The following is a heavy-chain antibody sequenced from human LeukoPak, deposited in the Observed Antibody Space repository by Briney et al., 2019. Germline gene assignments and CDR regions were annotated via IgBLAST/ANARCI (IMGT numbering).Heavy chain of an antibody. CDR3: ARDKAVTTELTQYFQH. D-gene: IGHD4-11*01. V-gene: IGHV1-18*01. Sequence: ASVNVSCKTSGYTLTNYGVSWVRQAPGQGLEWMGWISAYNGYTNYAQKLQVRVTMTTDTSTSTAYMELRSLTSDDTAVYYCARDKAVTTELTQYFQHWGQGTLVTVSS. J-gene: IGHJ1*01. CDR1: GYTLTNYG. CDR2: ISAYNGYT.